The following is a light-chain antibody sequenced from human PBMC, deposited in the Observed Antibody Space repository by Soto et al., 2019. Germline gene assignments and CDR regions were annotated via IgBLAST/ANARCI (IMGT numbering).Light chain of an antibody. CDR2: GAS. J-gene: IGKJ1*01. CDR3: QQYGRSSRT. V-gene: IGKV3-20*01. CDR1: QSVSSSY. Sequence: EIVLTQSPGTLSLSPGERATLSCRASQSVSSSYLAWYQQKPGQAPRLLIYGASSRATGIPDRFSGSGSGTDFTRPISRLEPEDFAVYYCQQYGRSSRTFGQGTKGAIK.